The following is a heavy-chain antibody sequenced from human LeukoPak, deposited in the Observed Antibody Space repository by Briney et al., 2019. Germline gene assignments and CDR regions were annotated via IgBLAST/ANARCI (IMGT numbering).Heavy chain of an antibody. Sequence: GGSLRLSCAASGFTFSSCAMSWVRQAPGKGLEWVSGISGSGDNTCYADSVKGRFTISRDNSKNTLYVQVNSLGTEDTAAYYCAKGSYYDSSGSFYFDYWGQGTLVTVSS. CDR3: AKGSYYDSSGSFYFDY. CDR1: GFTFSSCA. J-gene: IGHJ4*02. V-gene: IGHV3-23*01. CDR2: ISGSGDNT. D-gene: IGHD3-22*01.